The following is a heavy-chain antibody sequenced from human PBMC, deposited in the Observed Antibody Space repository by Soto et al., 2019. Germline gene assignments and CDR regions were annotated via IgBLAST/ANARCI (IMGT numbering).Heavy chain of an antibody. V-gene: IGHV1-69*12. D-gene: IGHD2-2*01. CDR3: ARAQGYCISTSCYPACDY. CDR2: IIPIFGTA. Sequence: QVQLVQSGAEVKKPGSSVKVSCKASGGTFSSYAISWVRQAPGQGLEWMGGIIPIFGTANYAQKFQGRVTITADESTSTAYMELSSLRSEDTAVYYCARAQGYCISTSCYPACDYWGQGPLVTVSS. CDR1: GGTFSSYA. J-gene: IGHJ4*02.